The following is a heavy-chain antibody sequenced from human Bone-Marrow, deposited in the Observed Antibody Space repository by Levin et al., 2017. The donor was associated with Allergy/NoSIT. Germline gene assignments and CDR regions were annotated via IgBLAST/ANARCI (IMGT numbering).Heavy chain of an antibody. J-gene: IGHJ6*03. D-gene: IGHD3-3*01. CDR3: ARDLKIFGWHYYYYMDV. CDR2: TYYRSKWYN. V-gene: IGHV6-1*01. CDR1: GDSVSSNSAA. Sequence: KASETLSLTCAISGDSVSSNSAAWNWIRQSPSRGLEWLGRTYYRSKWYNDYAVSVKSRITINPDTSKNQFSLQLNSVTPEDTAVYYCARDLKIFGWHYYYYMDVWGKGTTVTVSS.